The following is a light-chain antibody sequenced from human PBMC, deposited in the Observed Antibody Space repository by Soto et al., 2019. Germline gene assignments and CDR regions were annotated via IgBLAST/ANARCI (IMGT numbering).Light chain of an antibody. V-gene: IGKV3-20*01. CDR2: GTS. CDR3: QQYVSSPLT. J-gene: IGKJ4*01. CDR1: ETVDSRY. Sequence: EIVLTQSPGTLSLSPGERATLSCRASETVDSRYLTWYQQKPGQAPRLLIYGTSSRATGIPDRFSGSGSGTDFTLTISRLEPEDFAVYYCQQYVSSPLTFGGGTKVE.